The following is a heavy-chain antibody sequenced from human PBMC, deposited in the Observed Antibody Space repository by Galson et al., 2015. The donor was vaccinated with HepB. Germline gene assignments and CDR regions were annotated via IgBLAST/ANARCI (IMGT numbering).Heavy chain of an antibody. CDR1: GGTFSSYA. D-gene: IGHD6-13*01. J-gene: IGHJ4*02. CDR3: AREYGSSWYGNDY. CDR2: IIPIFGTA. Sequence: SVTVSCKASGGTFSSYAISWVRQAPGQGLEWMGGIIPIFGTANYAQKFQGRVTITADESTSTAYMELSSLRSEDTAVYYCAREYGSSWYGNDYWGQGTLVTVSS. V-gene: IGHV1-69*13.